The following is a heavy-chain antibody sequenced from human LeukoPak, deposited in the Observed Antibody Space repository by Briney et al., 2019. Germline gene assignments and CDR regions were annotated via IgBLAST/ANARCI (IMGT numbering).Heavy chain of an antibody. D-gene: IGHD4-11*01. CDR1: GFTFSSYG. V-gene: IGHV3-30*02. CDR3: AKDGLQSDDPLFDY. CDR2: IRYDGSNK. J-gene: IGHJ4*02. Sequence: GSLRLSRAASGFTFSSYGMHWVRQAPGKGLEWVAFIRYDGSNKYYADSVKGRFTISRDNSKNTLYLQMNSLRAEDTAVYYCAKDGLQSDDPLFDYWGQGTLVTVSS.